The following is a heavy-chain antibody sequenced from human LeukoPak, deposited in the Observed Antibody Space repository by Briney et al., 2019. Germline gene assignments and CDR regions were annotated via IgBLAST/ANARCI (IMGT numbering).Heavy chain of an antibody. Sequence: PGGSLRLSCATSGFTFSDYGMSWVRQAPGKGLEWVSDISGRGTFYADSVKGRFTISRDNAKNSLYLQMNSLRVEDTAVYYCAKVAKYYYGSETYYFFEHWGQGTPVTASS. V-gene: IGHV3-21*05. CDR3: AKVAKYYYGSETYYFFEH. CDR1: GFTFSDYG. J-gene: IGHJ4*02. D-gene: IGHD3-10*01. CDR2: ISGRGT.